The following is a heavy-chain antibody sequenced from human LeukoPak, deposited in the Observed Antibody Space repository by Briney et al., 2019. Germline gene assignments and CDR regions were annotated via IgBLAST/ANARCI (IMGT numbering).Heavy chain of an antibody. D-gene: IGHD2-21*01. CDR2: ISYVGSNK. Sequence: GGSLRLSCTASGFTFSISSMNWVRQAPGKGLEWVSFISYVGSNKYYADSVKGRFTISRDIPKNTLYLQMNSLRAEDTAVYYFERCTYRPIRFDYWGQGTLVTVSS. V-gene: IGHV3-30*03. CDR3: ERCTYRPIRFDY. CDR1: GFTFSISS. J-gene: IGHJ4*02.